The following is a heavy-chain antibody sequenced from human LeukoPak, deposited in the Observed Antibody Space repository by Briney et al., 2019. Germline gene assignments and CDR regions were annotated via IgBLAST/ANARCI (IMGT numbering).Heavy chain of an antibody. J-gene: IGHJ6*03. D-gene: IGHD3-3*01. CDR3: AREGFLEWFHQRHYYYYMDV. Sequence: GGSLRLSCAASGFTFSSYCMSWVRQAPGKGLEWVANIKQDGSEKYYVDSVKGRFTISRDNAKNSLYLQMNSLRAEDTAVYYCAREGFLEWFHQRHYYYYMDVWGKGTTVTVSS. CDR2: IKQDGSEK. V-gene: IGHV3-7*01. CDR1: GFTFSSYC.